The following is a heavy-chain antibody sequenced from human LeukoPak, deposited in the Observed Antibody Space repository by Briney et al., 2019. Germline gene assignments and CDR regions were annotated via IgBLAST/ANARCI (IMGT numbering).Heavy chain of an antibody. J-gene: IGHJ4*02. CDR3: ALLAVASDFDY. V-gene: IGHV3-48*03. D-gene: IGHD6-19*01. CDR1: GFPFSFYE. CDR2: IGSSGRTR. Sequence: PGGSLRLSCAVSGFPFSFYEINWVRQAPGKGQEWVSNIGSSGRTRYYADSVKGRFSISRDNAKNSLYLQMNSLRVEDTGVYYCALLAVASDFDYWGQGALVTVSS.